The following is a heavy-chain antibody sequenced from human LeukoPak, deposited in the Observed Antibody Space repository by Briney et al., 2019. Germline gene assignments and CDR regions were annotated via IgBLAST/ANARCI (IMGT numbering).Heavy chain of an antibody. J-gene: IGHJ6*02. CDR2: IYYSGST. D-gene: IGHD2-15*01. Sequence: WIRQPPGKGLEWIGSIYYSGSTYYNPSLKSRVTISVDTSKNQFSLKLSSVTAADTAVYYCARQVIGYCSGGSCYWDGMDVWGQGTTVTVSS. V-gene: IGHV4-39*01. CDR3: ARQVIGYCSGGSCYWDGMDV.